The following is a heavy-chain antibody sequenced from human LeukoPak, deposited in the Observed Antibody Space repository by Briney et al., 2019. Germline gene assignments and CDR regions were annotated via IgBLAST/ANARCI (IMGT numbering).Heavy chain of an antibody. Sequence: ASVKVSCKASGYTFTGFYINWVRQAPGRGLEWMGRINPNSGNTGYAQKFQGRVTMTRDTSIDTAYMELSSLRSEDTAVYYCARGSGRWLRYCGFDYWGQGTLVTVSS. CDR2: INPNSGNT. J-gene: IGHJ4*02. CDR1: GYTFTGFY. D-gene: IGHD5-12*01. V-gene: IGHV1-8*01. CDR3: ARGSGRWLRYCGFDY.